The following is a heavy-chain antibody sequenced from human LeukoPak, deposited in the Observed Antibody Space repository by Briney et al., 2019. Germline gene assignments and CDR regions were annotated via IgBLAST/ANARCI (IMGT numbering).Heavy chain of an antibody. CDR2: IYYSGST. D-gene: IGHD6-6*01. V-gene: IGHV4-59*01. CDR1: GGSISSYY. J-gene: IGHJ5*02. Sequence: PSETLSLXCTVSGGSISSYYWSWIRQPPGKGLESIEYIYYSGSTNYNPSLKSRVTISVDTSKNQFSLKLSSVTAADTAVYYCAREYSSSDNWFDPWGQGTLVTVSS. CDR3: AREYSSSDNWFDP.